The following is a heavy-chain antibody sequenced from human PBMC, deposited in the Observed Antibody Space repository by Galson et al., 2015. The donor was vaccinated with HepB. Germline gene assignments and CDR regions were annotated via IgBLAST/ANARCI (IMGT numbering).Heavy chain of an antibody. Sequence: SLRLSCAASGFTFSSYAMSWVRQAPGKGLEWVSAISGSGGSTYYADSVKGRFTISRDNSKNTLYLQMNSLRAEDTAVYYCAKPWGWELLIGDAFDIWGQGTMVTVSS. D-gene: IGHD1-26*01. CDR2: ISGSGGST. V-gene: IGHV3-23*01. CDR1: GFTFSSYA. J-gene: IGHJ3*02. CDR3: AKPWGWELLIGDAFDI.